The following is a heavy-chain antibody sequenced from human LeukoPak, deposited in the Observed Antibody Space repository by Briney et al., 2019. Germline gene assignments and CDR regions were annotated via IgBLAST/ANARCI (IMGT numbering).Heavy chain of an antibody. CDR3: ARYCSAGSCYRTGFDY. CDR1: GFTFSSYR. J-gene: IGHJ4*02. V-gene: IGHV3-7*01. D-gene: IGHD2-15*01. CDR2: IKQDGSEK. Sequence: GGSLRLSCAASGFTFSSYRMSWVRQAPGKGLEWVANIKQDGSEKYYVDSVKGRFTISRDNAKNSLYLQMNSLRAEDTAVYYCARYCSAGSCYRTGFDYWGQGTLVTVSS.